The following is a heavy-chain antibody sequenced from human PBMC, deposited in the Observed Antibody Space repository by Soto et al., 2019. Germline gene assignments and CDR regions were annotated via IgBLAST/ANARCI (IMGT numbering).Heavy chain of an antibody. Sequence: GGSLRLSCAASGFTFSDYYMSWIRQAPGKGLEWVSYISSSSSYTNYADSVKGRFTISRDNAKNSLYLQMNSLRAEDTAVYYCTTFIAVAGTGVDYWGQGTLVTVSS. CDR2: ISSSSSYT. CDR1: GFTFSDYY. V-gene: IGHV3-11*06. D-gene: IGHD6-19*01. CDR3: TTFIAVAGTGVDY. J-gene: IGHJ4*02.